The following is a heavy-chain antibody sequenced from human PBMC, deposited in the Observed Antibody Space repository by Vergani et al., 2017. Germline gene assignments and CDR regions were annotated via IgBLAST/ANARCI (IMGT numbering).Heavy chain of an antibody. CDR1: GFTFDDYT. J-gene: IGHJ6*03. CDR3: ARDHYYGSGSTYMDV. D-gene: IGHD3-10*01. CDR2: ISWDGGST. V-gene: IGHV3-43*01. Sequence: EVQLVESGGGLVKPGGSLRLSCAASGFTFDDYTMHWVRQAPGKGLEWGALISWDGGSTYYADSVKGRFTISRDNAKNSLYLQMNSLRAEDTAVYYCARDHYYGSGSTYMDVWGKGTTVTVSS.